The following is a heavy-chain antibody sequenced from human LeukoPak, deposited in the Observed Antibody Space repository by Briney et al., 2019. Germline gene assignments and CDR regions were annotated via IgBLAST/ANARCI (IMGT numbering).Heavy chain of an antibody. CDR1: GYTFTSYG. Sequence: ASVKVSCKASGYTFTSYGISWVRQAPGQGLEWMGWISDYNGNTNYAQKLQGRVTMTTDTSTSTAYMELRSLRSEDTAVYYCARDQQQLVVYFQHWGQGTLVTVSS. V-gene: IGHV1-18*01. D-gene: IGHD6-13*01. J-gene: IGHJ1*01. CDR3: ARDQQQLVVYFQH. CDR2: ISDYNGNT.